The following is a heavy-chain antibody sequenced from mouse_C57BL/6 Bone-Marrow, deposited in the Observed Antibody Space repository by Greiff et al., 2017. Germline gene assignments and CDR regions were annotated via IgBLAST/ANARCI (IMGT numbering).Heavy chain of an antibody. J-gene: IGHJ2*01. CDR1: GFNIKDDY. Sequence: QVQQSGAELVRPGASVKLSCTASGFNIKDDYMHWVKQRPEQGLEWIGWIDPENGDTEYASKFQGKATITADTSSNTAYLQLSSLTSEDTAVYYCTTRGYGSVYFDYWGQGTTLTVSS. CDR2: IDPENGDT. D-gene: IGHD1-1*01. V-gene: IGHV14-4*01. CDR3: TTRGYGSVYFDY.